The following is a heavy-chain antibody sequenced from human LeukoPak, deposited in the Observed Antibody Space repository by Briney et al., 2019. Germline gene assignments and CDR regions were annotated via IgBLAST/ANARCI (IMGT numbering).Heavy chain of an antibody. D-gene: IGHD2-2*02. Sequence: PSETLSLTCTVSGGSISSSSYYWGWIRQPPGKGLEWIGSIYYSGSTYYNPSLKSRVTISVDTSKNQFSLKLSSVTAADTAAYYCARVKDIVVVPAAIRSSCFDYWGQGTLVTVSS. CDR1: GGSISSSSYY. CDR2: IYYSGST. CDR3: ARVKDIVVVPAAIRSSCFDY. J-gene: IGHJ4*02. V-gene: IGHV4-39*07.